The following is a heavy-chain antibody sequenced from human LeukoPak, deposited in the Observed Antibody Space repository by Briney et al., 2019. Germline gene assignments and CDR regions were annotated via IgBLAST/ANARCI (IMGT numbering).Heavy chain of an antibody. CDR2: INPNSGAT. Sequence: ASVKVSCKPSGYTFTGYHMHWVRQAPGQGLEWMAWINPNSGATDYAQKFQGRVTMTRDTSTSTAYMELSRLRSDDTAVYYCARLNGNHFDYWGQGTLVTVSS. CDR3: ARLNGNHFDY. CDR1: GYTFTGYH. J-gene: IGHJ4*02. D-gene: IGHD1-14*01. V-gene: IGHV1-2*02.